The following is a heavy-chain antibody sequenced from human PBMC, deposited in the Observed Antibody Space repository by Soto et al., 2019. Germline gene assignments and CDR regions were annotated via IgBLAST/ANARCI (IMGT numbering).Heavy chain of an antibody. V-gene: IGHV3-23*01. D-gene: IGHD3-3*01. CDR1: GFTFGSYA. CDR3: AKDCEWYPTEYFDY. Sequence: GGSLRLSCAASGFTFGSYAMSWVRQAPGKGLEWVSAISGSGGSTYYADSVKGRFTISRDNSKNTLYLQMNSLRAEDTAVYYCAKDCEWYPTEYFDYWGQGTLVTVSS. CDR2: ISGSGGST. J-gene: IGHJ4*02.